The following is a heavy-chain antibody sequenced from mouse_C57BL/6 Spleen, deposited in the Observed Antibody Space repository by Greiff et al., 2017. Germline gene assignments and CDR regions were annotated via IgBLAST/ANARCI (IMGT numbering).Heavy chain of an antibody. Sequence: EVQVVESEGGLVQPGSSMKLSCTASGFTFSDYYMAWVRQVPEKGLEWVANINYDGSSTYYLDSLKSRFIISRDNAKNILYLQMSSLKSEDTATYYCARVYDGYSLDYWGQGTTLTVSS. CDR1: GFTFSDYY. CDR2: INYDGSST. J-gene: IGHJ2*01. D-gene: IGHD2-3*01. V-gene: IGHV5-16*01. CDR3: ARVYDGYSLDY.